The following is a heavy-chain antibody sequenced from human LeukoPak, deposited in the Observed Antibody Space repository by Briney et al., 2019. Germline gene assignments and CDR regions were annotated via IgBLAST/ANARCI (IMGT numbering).Heavy chain of an antibody. CDR1: GGSISTPGYY. J-gene: IGHJ4*02. D-gene: IGHD7-27*01. CDR3: VTGYYFDY. V-gene: IGHV4-39*01. Sequence: PSETLSLTCTVSGGSISTPGYYWGWIRQPPGKGLEWIGSLYHSGSTYYKPSLKSRATISVDKSKNQCSLKLRSVTAADTAVYYCVTGYYFDYWGQGTLVTVSS. CDR2: LYHSGST.